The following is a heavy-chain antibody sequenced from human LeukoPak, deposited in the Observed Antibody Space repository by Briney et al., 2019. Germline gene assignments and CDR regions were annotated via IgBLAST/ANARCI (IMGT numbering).Heavy chain of an antibody. CDR1: GLTFSNYW. J-gene: IGHJ4*02. V-gene: IGHV3-7*03. CDR2: IKEDGSEK. CDR3: ARDRTGGYFDY. Sequence: GGTLRLSCAASGLTFSNYWMSWVRQAPGKGLEWVANIKEDGSEKYYVDSMKGRFTISRDNAKNSLYLQMSSLRVEDTAVYYCARDRTGGYFDYWGQGTLVTVSS. D-gene: IGHD4-23*01.